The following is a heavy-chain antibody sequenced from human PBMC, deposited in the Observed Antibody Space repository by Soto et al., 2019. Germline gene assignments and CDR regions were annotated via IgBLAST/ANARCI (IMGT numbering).Heavy chain of an antibody. Sequence: VQLQGSGPGLLKPSQTVSLTCTVSGASVNTGDHYWSFIRQPPGKGLEWLGYIFYSGDTYYNPSLKSRATISLNPPRNQFPRTLTSGTDADTAVYYCMGTGTTDDFGGQGTRVTVSS. V-gene: IGHV4-30-4*01. J-gene: IGHJ1*01. CDR3: MGTGTTDDF. D-gene: IGHD1-7*01. CDR1: GASVNTGDHY. CDR2: IFYSGDT.